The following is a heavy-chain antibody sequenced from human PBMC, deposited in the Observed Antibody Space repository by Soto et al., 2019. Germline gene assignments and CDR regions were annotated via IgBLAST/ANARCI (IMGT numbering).Heavy chain of an antibody. D-gene: IGHD2-2*02. CDR3: ARDPDPVYCSSTSCYIDY. J-gene: IGHJ4*02. CDR1: GFTFSSYA. CDR2: ISYDGSNK. Sequence: GGSLRLSCAASGFTFSSYAMHWVRQAPGKGLEWVAVISYDGSNKYYADSVKGRFTISRDNSKNTLYLQMNSLRAEDTAVYYCARDPDPVYCSSTSCYIDYWGQGTLVTVSS. V-gene: IGHV3-30-3*01.